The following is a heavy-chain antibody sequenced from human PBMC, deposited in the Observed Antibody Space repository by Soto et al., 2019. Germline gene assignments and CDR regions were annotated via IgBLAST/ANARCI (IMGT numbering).Heavy chain of an antibody. D-gene: IGHD4-17*01. Sequence: QVQLVQSGAEVKKPGASVKVSCKASGYTFTSYAMHWVRQAPGQRLEWLGWINAGNGNTKYSQKFQGRVTITRDTSASTAYMELSSLRSEDTAVYYCARDQETRDFDYWGQGTLVTVSS. CDR1: GYTFTSYA. CDR2: INAGNGNT. CDR3: ARDQETRDFDY. J-gene: IGHJ4*02. V-gene: IGHV1-3*01.